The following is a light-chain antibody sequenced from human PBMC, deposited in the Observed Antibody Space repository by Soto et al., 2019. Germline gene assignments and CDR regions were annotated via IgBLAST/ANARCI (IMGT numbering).Light chain of an antibody. CDR1: QSVSSSY. J-gene: IGKJ1*01. Sequence: EMVLTQSPGTLSLSPGERATLSCRASQSVSSSYLAWYQQKPGQAPRLLIYGASSRATGITDRFSGRGSGTDFTLTISRMEPEDFAVYYCQQYGSSPWSFGQGTKVEIK. CDR2: GAS. V-gene: IGKV3-20*01. CDR3: QQYGSSPWS.